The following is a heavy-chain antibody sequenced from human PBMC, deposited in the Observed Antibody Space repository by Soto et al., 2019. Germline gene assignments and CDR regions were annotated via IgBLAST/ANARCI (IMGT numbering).Heavy chain of an antibody. V-gene: IGHV3-30*18. Sequence: QVQLVESGGGVVQPGRSLRLSCAASGFTFSSYGMHWVRQAPGKGLEWVAVISYDGSNKYYADSVKGRFTISRDNSKNTLYLQMNSLRAEDTAVYYCAKSVRGGPYLNWFDPWGQGTLVTVSS. CDR1: GFTFSSYG. CDR2: ISYDGSNK. J-gene: IGHJ5*02. D-gene: IGHD3-10*01. CDR3: AKSVRGGPYLNWFDP.